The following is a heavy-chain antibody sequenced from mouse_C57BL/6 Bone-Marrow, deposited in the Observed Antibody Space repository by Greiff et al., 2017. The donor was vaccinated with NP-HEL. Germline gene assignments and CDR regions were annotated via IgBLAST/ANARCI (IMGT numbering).Heavy chain of an antibody. D-gene: IGHD1-1*01. J-gene: IGHJ3*01. CDR3: ARNLYGSSYWFAY. Sequence: VKLQQPGAELVMPGASVKLSCKASGYTFTSYWMHWVKQRPGQGLEWIGEIDPSDSYTNYNQKFKGKSTLTVDKSSSTAYMQLSSLTSEDSAVYYCARNLYGSSYWFAYWGQGTLVTVSA. CDR2: IDPSDSYT. CDR1: GYTFTSYW. V-gene: IGHV1-69*01.